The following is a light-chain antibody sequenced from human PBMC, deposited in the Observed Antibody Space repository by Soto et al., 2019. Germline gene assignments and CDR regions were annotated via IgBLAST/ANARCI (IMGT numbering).Light chain of an antibody. J-gene: IGLJ3*02. V-gene: IGLV2-14*01. Sequence: QAVVTQPASVSGSPGQSITISCTGTSSDVGGYNYVSWYQQHPGKAPKLIIHDVTNRPSGVSNRFSGSKSGNTASLTISGLQAEDEADYYCSSYTSSSTWVFGGGTQLTVL. CDR3: SSYTSSSTWV. CDR2: DVT. CDR1: SSDVGGYNY.